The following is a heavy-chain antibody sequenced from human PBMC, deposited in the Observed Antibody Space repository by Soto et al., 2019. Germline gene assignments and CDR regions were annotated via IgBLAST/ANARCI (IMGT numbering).Heavy chain of an antibody. Sequence: QVQLVQSGAEVKKPGSSVKVSCKASGGTFSSYAISWVRQAPGQGLEWMGGIIPIFGTANYAQKFQGRVTITADESTSTAYMELSSLRSEDTDVYYCARVSIAAAGNHPYYYYGMDVWGQGTTVTVSS. CDR3: ARVSIAAAGNHPYYYYGMDV. D-gene: IGHD6-13*01. V-gene: IGHV1-69*01. CDR2: IIPIFGTA. J-gene: IGHJ6*02. CDR1: GGTFSSYA.